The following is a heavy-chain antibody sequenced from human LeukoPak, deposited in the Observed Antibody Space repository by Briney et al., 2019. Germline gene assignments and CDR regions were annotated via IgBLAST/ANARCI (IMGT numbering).Heavy chain of an antibody. D-gene: IGHD2-15*01. CDR1: GFTFSDYY. CDR2: ISSSSSYT. J-gene: IGHJ6*02. V-gene: IGHV3-11*03. Sequence: PGGSLRLSCAASGFTFSDYYMSWIRLAPGKGLEWVSYISSSSSYTNYAESVKGRFTISRDNAKNSLYLQMNSLRAEDTAVYYCARRQVVGGNYYGIDVWGQGTTVTVSS. CDR3: ARRQVVGGNYYGIDV.